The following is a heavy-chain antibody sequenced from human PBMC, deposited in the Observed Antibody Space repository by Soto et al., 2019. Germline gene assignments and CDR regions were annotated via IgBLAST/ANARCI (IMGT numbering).Heavy chain of an antibody. D-gene: IGHD5-12*01. CDR1: GGSISSYY. CDR3: TRDLDTGHRGYGQINV. CDR2: VYYSGST. J-gene: IGHJ6*02. V-gene: IGHV4-59*01. Sequence: AEALSLTCTTAGGSISSYYWSWIRQTPGKGLEWIGYVYYSGSTNYNPSLKSRVLITIDTSRNQFSMKLNSVTAADTAVYYYTRDLDTGHRGYGQINVWGQGTPVTVSS.